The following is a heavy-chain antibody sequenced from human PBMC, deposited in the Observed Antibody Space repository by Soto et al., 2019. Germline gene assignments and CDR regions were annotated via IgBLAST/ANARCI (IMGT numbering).Heavy chain of an antibody. CDR2: ISYDGSNK. V-gene: IGHV3-30*18. J-gene: IGHJ4*02. Sequence: QVQLVESGGGVVQPGRSLRLSCAASGFTFSSYGMHWVRQAPGKGLEWVAVISYDGSNKYYADYVKGRFTISRDNSKNTLYLQMNSLRAEDTAVYYCAKVATTVKFEYWGQGTLVTVAS. CDR3: AKVATTVKFEY. CDR1: GFTFSSYG. D-gene: IGHD4-17*01.